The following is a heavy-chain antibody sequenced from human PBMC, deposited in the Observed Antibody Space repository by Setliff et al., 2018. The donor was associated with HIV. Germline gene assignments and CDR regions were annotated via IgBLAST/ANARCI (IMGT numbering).Heavy chain of an antibody. D-gene: IGHD6-13*01. Sequence: SVKVSCKTSGGTLSNYVITWVRQAPGQGLEWMGMIIPMYNIPAYAQKFQGRVTFTADESTSTAYMELSSRSSEDTAVYYCARGQTGVAAAAFGGGSAWSDEGFDIWGQGTMVTVSS. V-gene: IGHV1-69*13. J-gene: IGHJ3*02. CDR3: ARGQTGVAAAAFGGGSAWSDEGFDI. CDR1: GGTLSNYV. CDR2: IIPMYNIP.